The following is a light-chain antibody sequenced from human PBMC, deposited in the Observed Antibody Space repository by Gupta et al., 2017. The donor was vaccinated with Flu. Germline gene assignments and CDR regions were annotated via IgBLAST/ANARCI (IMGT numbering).Light chain of an antibody. V-gene: IGKV3-20*01. CDR2: SAS. J-gene: IGKJ3*01. CDR1: QSLSGA. Sequence: EIVLTQSPGTLSLSPGERATLSCRASQSLSGALAWYQQKPGQAPRLLIFSASGRATGTPGRFSGSGSGTEFTLTISRREPEDFAVYYCQHQDSSPFTFGHGTTVDIK. CDR3: QHQDSSPFT.